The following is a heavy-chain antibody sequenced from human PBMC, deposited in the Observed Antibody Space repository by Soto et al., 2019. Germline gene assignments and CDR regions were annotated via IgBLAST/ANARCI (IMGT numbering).Heavy chain of an antibody. D-gene: IGHD3-22*01. CDR1: GYTFTSYS. CDR3: AASRAYDSSDYSGFHYGMDV. Sequence: ASVKVSCKASGYTFTSYSISWVRQAPGQGLEWMGWISAYNGNTNYAQKLQGRVTMTTDTSTSTAYMELRSLRSDDTALYYCAASRAYDSSDYSGFHYGMDVWGLGTTVTVSS. CDR2: ISAYNGNT. V-gene: IGHV1-18*01. J-gene: IGHJ6*02.